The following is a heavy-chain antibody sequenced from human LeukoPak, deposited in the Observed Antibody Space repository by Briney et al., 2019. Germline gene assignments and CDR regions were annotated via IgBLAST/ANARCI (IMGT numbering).Heavy chain of an antibody. Sequence: GASVKVSCKASGYTFTSYGISWVRQAPGQGLEWLGWISAYNGNTNYAQKLQGRVTMTTDTFTSTAYMELRSLRSDDTAVYYCARGHIWFGESYFDYWGQGTLVTVSS. V-gene: IGHV1-18*04. CDR3: ARGHIWFGESYFDY. J-gene: IGHJ4*02. CDR2: ISAYNGNT. CDR1: GYTFTSYG. D-gene: IGHD3-10*01.